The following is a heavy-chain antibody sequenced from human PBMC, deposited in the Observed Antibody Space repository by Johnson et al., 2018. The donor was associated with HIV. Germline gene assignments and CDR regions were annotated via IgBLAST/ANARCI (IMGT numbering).Heavy chain of an antibody. Sequence: VQLVECGGGLIQPGGSLRLSCAASGFTVSSNYMSWVRQAPGKGLAWVSVIYSGGSTYYADSVTGRFTISRDNSKNTLYLQMNSLRAEDTAVYYCAREQWADAFDIWGQGTMVTVSS. CDR3: AREQWADAFDI. D-gene: IGHD6-19*01. V-gene: IGHV3-53*01. CDR2: IYSGGST. CDR1: GFTVSSNY. J-gene: IGHJ3*02.